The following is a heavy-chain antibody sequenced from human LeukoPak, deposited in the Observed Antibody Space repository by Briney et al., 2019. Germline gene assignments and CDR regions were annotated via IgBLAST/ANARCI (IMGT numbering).Heavy chain of an antibody. CDR3: AEGLSTGLNWFDP. D-gene: IGHD1-14*01. J-gene: IGHJ5*02. Sequence: GASVKVSCKASGGTFSSYAISWVRQAPGQGLEWMGGIIPIFGTANYAQKFQGRVTITADESTSTAYMELSSLRSEDTAVYYCAEGLSTGLNWFDPWGQGTLVTVSS. CDR2: IIPIFGTA. CDR1: GGTFSSYA. V-gene: IGHV1-69*13.